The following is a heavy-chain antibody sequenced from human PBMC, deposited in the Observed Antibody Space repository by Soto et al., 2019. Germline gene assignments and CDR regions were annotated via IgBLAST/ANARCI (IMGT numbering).Heavy chain of an antibody. V-gene: IGHV1-2*02. J-gene: IGHJ6*02. CDR2: INPNSGGT. D-gene: IGHD3-10*01. CDR1: GYTFTGYY. CDR3: ARRGTMDRGAIQNTRPYQYYGMDV. Sequence: ASVKVSCKASGYTFTGYYMHWVRQAPGQGLEWMGWINPNSGGTNYAQKFQGRVTMTRDTSISTAYMELSRLRSDDTAVYYCARRGTMDRGAIQNTRPYQYYGMDVWGQGTKVTVSS.